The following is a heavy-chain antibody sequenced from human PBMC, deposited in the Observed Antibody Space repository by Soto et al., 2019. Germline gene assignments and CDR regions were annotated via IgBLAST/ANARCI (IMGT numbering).Heavy chain of an antibody. CDR3: ARLRRDWGDAFDL. V-gene: IGHV1-69*01. Sequence: QVQLVQSGADVKKPGSWVKFSCKPSGGSVGRSAISWVRQAPAQGLEWMGEIIPVFDKANYAQNFQDRLTITADESTGTVFMQLSSLRSDDTAVYFCARLRRDWGDAFDLWGQGTFVTVSS. CDR1: GGSVGRSA. CDR2: IIPVFDKA. J-gene: IGHJ3*01. D-gene: IGHD3-16*01.